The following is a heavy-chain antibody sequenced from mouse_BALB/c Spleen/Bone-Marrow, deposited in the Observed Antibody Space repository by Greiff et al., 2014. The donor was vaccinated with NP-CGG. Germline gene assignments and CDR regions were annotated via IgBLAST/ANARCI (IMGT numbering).Heavy chain of an antibody. J-gene: IGHJ4*01. CDR2: IWAGGST. CDR3: ARGSYYEGAMDY. V-gene: IGHV2-9*02. D-gene: IGHD1-1*01. CDR1: GFSLTSYG. Sequence: VHLVESGPGLVSPSQSLSITCTVSGFSLTSYGVHWVRQPPGKVLEWLGVIWAGGSTNYNSALMSRLSISKDNSKSQVFLKMNSLQTDDTAMYYCARGSYYEGAMDYWGQGTSVTVSS.